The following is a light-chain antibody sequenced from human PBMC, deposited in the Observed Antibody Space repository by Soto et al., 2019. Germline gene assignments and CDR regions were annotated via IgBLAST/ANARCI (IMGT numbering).Light chain of an antibody. CDR1: QSVSSN. CDR3: QQYNNWPRRT. Sequence: EILMTHSPAALSVSPGERATLSCRASQSVSSNLAWYQQKPGQAPRLLIYGASTGATGIPARFSGSGSGTEFTLTISSLKSEDFAVYYCQQYNNWPRRTFGQGTKVDI. J-gene: IGKJ2*01. V-gene: IGKV3-15*01. CDR2: GAS.